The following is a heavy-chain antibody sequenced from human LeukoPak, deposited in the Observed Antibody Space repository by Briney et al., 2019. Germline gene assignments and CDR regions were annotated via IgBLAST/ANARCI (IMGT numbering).Heavy chain of an antibody. Sequence: PGGSLRLSCATSGLTFTNAWMSWFRQAPGKGLEWVGRIKSKTDGGTSDYAAPVQGRFSISRDDSKNTLYLQMNSLKIEDTAVYYCATDPGEWEPIWGQRTMVTVSS. CDR1: GLTFTNAW. CDR2: IKSKTDGGTS. V-gene: IGHV3-15*01. J-gene: IGHJ3*02. D-gene: IGHD1-26*01. CDR3: ATDPGEWEPI.